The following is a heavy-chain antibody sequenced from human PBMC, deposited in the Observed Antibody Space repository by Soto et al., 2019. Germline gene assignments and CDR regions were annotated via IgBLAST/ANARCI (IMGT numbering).Heavy chain of an antibody. D-gene: IGHD3-9*01. CDR2: IYYSGST. Sequence: SETLSLTCTVSGGSISSYYWSWIRQPPGKGLEWIGYIYYSGSTNYNPSLKSRVTISVDTSKNQFSLKLSSVTAADTAVYYCARARRYNYFDYWGQGTLVTVSS. CDR3: ARARRYNYFDY. V-gene: IGHV4-59*01. CDR1: GGSISSYY. J-gene: IGHJ4*02.